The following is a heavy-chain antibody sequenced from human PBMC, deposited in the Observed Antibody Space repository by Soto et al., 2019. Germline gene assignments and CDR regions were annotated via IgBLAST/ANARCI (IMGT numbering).Heavy chain of an antibody. V-gene: IGHV3-23*01. D-gene: IGHD6-6*01. J-gene: IGHJ4*02. CDR1: GFTFKAYA. CDR3: AKDEGTSSTVFDY. CDR2: ITATNGNT. Sequence: QLLESGGASVQPGGSLRLSCVASGFTFKAYAMGWVRQAPGRGLEWVSSITATNGNTYYADSVRGRFTISRDNSRNSVFLQMNGLRPEDSALYYCAKDEGTSSTVFDYWGQGTRVTVPS.